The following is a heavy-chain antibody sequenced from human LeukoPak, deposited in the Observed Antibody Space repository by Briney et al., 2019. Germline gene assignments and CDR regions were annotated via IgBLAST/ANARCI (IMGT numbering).Heavy chain of an antibody. J-gene: IGHJ4*02. CDR1: GGTFSSYA. V-gene: IGHV1-69*04. CDR2: IIPILGIA. CDR3: ARAITSYFDY. Sequence: ASVKVSCKASGGTFSSYAISWVRQAPGQGLEWMGRIIPILGIANYAQKFQGRVTITADKSTSTAYMELSNLRSEDTAVYYCARAITSYFDYWGQGTLVTVSS. D-gene: IGHD3-10*01.